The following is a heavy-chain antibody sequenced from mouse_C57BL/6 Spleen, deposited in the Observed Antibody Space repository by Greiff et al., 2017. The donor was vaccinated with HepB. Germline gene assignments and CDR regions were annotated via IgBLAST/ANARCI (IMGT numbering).Heavy chain of an antibody. V-gene: IGHV1-42*01. Sequence: VQLQQSGPELVKPGASVKISCKASGYSFTGYYMNWVKQSPEKSLEWIGEINPSTGGTTYNQKFKAKATLTVDKSSSTAYMQLKSLTSEDSAVYYCARSRWDEDDYWGQGTTLTVSS. CDR2: INPSTGGT. D-gene: IGHD4-1*01. J-gene: IGHJ2*01. CDR1: GYSFTGYY. CDR3: ARSRWDEDDY.